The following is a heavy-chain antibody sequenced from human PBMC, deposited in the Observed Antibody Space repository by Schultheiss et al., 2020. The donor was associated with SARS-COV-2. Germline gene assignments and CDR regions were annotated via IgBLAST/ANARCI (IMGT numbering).Heavy chain of an antibody. CDR2: IIPIFGTA. J-gene: IGHJ5*02. D-gene: IGHD1-14*01. CDR3: ARVLHTTMTNWFDP. Sequence: SVKVSCKASGGTFSSYAISWVRQAPGQGLEWMGGIIPIFGTANYAQKFQGRVTITADKSTSTAYMELSSLRSEDTAVYYCARVLHTTMTNWFDPWGQGTLFTVSS. V-gene: IGHV1-69*06. CDR1: GGTFSSYA.